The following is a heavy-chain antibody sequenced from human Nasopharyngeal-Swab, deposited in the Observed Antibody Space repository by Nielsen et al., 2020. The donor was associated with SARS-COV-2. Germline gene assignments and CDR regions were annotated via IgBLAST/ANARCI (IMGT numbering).Heavy chain of an antibody. Sequence: GESLKISCAVSGFTFTDAWLSWVRQAPGKGPEWVGRIKSETDGGTTDYAAPLKGRFTISRDDSKNMLYLQMSGLKTEDTAVYYCTTGLRLYHDFWGRYSNYAMDVWGQGTTVSVSS. J-gene: IGHJ6*02. CDR3: TTGLRLYHDFWGRYSNYAMDV. D-gene: IGHD3-3*01. V-gene: IGHV3-15*01. CDR2: IKSETDGGTT. CDR1: GFTFTDAW.